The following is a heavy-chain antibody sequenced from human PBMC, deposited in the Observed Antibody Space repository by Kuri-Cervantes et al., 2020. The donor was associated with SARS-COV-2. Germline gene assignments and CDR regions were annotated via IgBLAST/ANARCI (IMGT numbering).Heavy chain of an antibody. J-gene: IGHJ3*02. Sequence: ESLKISCTVSGGSISSSSYYWGWIRQPPGKGLEWIGSIYYSGSTYYNPSLKSRATISVDTSKNQFSLKLSSVTAADTAVYYCARSRAMIVAQADAFDIWGQGTMVTVSS. CDR2: IYYSGST. V-gene: IGHV4-39*01. CDR3: ARSRAMIVAQADAFDI. CDR1: GGSISSSSYY. D-gene: IGHD3-22*01.